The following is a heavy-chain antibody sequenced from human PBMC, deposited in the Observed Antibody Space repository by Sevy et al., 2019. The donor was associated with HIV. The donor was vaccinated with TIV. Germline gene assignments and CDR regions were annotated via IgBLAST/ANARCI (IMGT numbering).Heavy chain of an antibody. V-gene: IGHV3-74*01. CDR1: GFTFSSYW. J-gene: IGHJ6*02. D-gene: IGHD2-2*02. Sequence: GGSLRLSCAASGFTFSSYWMHWVRQAPGKGLVWVSRINSDGSSTSYADSVKGRFTISRDNAKNTLYLQMNILRAEDTAVYYCARDLIVVVPAAIPVYYYGMDVWGHATTVTVSS. CDR2: INSDGSST. CDR3: ARDLIVVVPAAIPVYYYGMDV.